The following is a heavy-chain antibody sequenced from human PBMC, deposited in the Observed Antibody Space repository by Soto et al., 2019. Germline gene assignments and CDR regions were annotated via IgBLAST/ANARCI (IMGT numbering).Heavy chain of an antibody. J-gene: IGHJ4*02. CDR2: TSDDGDIQ. CDR3: ARAVAAAMNSTDY. V-gene: IGHV3-30-3*01. Sequence: GGSLRLSCAASGFDFRNYAMHWVRQSPGKGPEWVAITSDDGDIQYYADSVKGRFTISRYNSKNTLYLQMTSLRSEDAAVYFCARAVAAAMNSTDYSGPAALGTVSS. D-gene: IGHD5-18*01. CDR1: GFDFRNYA.